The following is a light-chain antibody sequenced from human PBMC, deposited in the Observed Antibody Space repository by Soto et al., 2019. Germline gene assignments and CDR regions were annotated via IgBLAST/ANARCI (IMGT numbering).Light chain of an antibody. CDR3: QQYGSSLYT. V-gene: IGKV3-20*01. CDR2: GAS. CDR1: QSVSSSY. J-gene: IGKJ2*01. Sequence: EIVLTQSPGTLSLSLGERATLSCRASQSVSSSYLAWYQQKPGQAPRLLIYGASSRATCIPDRFSGSGSGTDSALTISRLEPEDFAVYYCQQYGSSLYTFGQGTMLEIK.